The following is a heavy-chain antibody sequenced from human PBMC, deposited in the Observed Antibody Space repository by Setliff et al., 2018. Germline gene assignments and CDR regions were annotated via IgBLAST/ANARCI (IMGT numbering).Heavy chain of an antibody. CDR2: IIPILGIA. V-gene: IGHV1-69*10. D-gene: IGHD1-1*01. CDR3: ARDRLERLDAFDI. J-gene: IGHJ3*02. CDR1: GGTFSSYA. Sequence: GASVKVSCKASGGTFSSYAISWVRQAPGQGLEWMGGIIPILGIANYAQKFQGRVTITADESTSTAYMELSSLRSEDTAAYYCARDRLERLDAFDIWGQGTMVTVSS.